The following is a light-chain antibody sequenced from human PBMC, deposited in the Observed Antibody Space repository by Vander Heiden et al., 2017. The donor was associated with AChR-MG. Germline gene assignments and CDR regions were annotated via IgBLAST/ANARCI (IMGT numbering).Light chain of an antibody. Sequence: AIQMTQSPSSLSASVGDRVTITCRASQDISSALIWYQQKPGKVPKVLIYDASSWVSGVPSRFRGSGSGTEFTLTISSRQPEDFATYHCQQSSSYPITLGGGTKVEIK. V-gene: IGKV1-13*02. J-gene: IGKJ4*01. CDR1: QDISSA. CDR3: QQSSSYPIT. CDR2: DAS.